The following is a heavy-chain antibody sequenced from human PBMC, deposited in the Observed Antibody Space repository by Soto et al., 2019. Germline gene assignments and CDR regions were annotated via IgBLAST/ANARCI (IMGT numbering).Heavy chain of an antibody. CDR2: IWYDGSNK. CDR3: ARDGNLGYSYGLDLYYFDY. Sequence: HPGGSLRLSCAASGFTFSSYGMHWVRQAPGKGLEWVAVIWYDGSNKYYADSVKGRFTISRDNSKNTLYLQMNSLRAEDTAVYYCARDGNLGYSYGLDLYYFDYWGQGTLVTVSS. CDR1: GFTFSSYG. V-gene: IGHV3-33*01. J-gene: IGHJ4*02. D-gene: IGHD5-18*01.